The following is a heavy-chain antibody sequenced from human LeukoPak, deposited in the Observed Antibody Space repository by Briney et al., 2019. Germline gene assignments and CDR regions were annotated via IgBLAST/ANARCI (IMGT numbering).Heavy chain of an antibody. CDR2: IIPIFGIA. D-gene: IGHD3-22*01. CDR1: GGTFSSYA. CDR3: ARHSYYYDSSGYYLVD. V-gene: IGHV1-69*04. J-gene: IGHJ4*02. Sequence: SVKVSCKASGGTFSSYAISWVRQAPGQGLEWMGRIIPIFGIANYAQKFQGRVTLTADKSTSTAYMELSSLRSEDTAVYYCARHSYYYDSSGYYLVDWGQGTLVAVSS.